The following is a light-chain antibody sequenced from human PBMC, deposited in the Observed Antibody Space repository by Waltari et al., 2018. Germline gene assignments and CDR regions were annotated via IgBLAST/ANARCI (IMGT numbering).Light chain of an antibody. Sequence: QSVLTQPPSVSGAPGQRVTISCTGSSSNIGAGYDVHWYQQLPGTAPNPPTFGNSNRPSGVPDRFSGSKSGTSASLAITGLLAEDEADYYCQSYDSSLSGPKVFGGGTKLTVL. V-gene: IGLV1-40*01. CDR1: SSNIGAGYD. CDR3: QSYDSSLSGPKV. J-gene: IGLJ2*01. CDR2: GNS.